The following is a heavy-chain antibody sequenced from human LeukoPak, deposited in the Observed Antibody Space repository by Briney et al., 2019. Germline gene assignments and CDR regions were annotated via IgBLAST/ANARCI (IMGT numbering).Heavy chain of an antibody. CDR3: ARTPHYCSGGSCYFDVFDI. Sequence: ASVTVSCKASGYTFTSYYITWVRQAPGQGLEWMGWIISYSDNPTYARNLQGRVTMTTGTSTSTAYMELRSLRSDDTAVYYCARTPHYCSGGSCYFDVFDIWGHGKMVPVSS. J-gene: IGHJ3*02. CDR1: GYTFTSYY. V-gene: IGHV1-18*01. D-gene: IGHD2-15*01. CDR2: IISYSDNP.